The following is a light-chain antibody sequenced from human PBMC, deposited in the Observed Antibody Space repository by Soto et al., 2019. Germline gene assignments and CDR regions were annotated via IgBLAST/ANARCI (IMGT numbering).Light chain of an antibody. J-gene: IGKJ5*01. CDR1: QSVSSNY. CDR2: GAS. CDR3: QQYGSPPIT. Sequence: IVMTQSQAPLSVSPGERATLSCRSSQSVSSNYLAWYQQKPGQAPRLLIYGASSRATGIPDRFSGSGSGTDFTLTISGLEPEDLAVYYCQQYGSPPITFGQGRRLEIK. V-gene: IGKV3-20*01.